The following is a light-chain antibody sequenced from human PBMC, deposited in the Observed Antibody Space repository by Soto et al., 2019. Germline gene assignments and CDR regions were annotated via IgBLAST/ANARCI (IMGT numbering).Light chain of an antibody. Sequence: QSVLTQPPSASGTTGKRVTISCSGSSSNIGSNYVYWYQQLPGTAPKLLIYTNNQRPSGVPDRFSGSKSGTSASLAISGLRSEDEADYYCAAWDDSLSGPVFCGGTKVTVL. V-gene: IGLV1-47*01. CDR3: AAWDDSLSGPV. CDR2: TNN. J-gene: IGLJ2*01. CDR1: SSNIGSNY.